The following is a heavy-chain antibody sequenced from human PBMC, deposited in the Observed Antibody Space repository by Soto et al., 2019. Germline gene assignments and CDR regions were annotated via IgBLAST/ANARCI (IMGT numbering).Heavy chain of an antibody. CDR1: GFTFSSYE. CDR3: AKDSIIMVRGVLSSYFDY. CDR2: VSGSGGST. Sequence: GGSLRLSCAASGFTFSSYEMNWVRQAPGKGLEWVSAVSGSGGSTYYADSVKGRFTISRDNSKNTLYLQMNSLRAEDTAVYYCAKDSIIMVRGVLSSYFDYWGQGTLVTVSS. D-gene: IGHD3-10*01. V-gene: IGHV3-23*01. J-gene: IGHJ4*02.